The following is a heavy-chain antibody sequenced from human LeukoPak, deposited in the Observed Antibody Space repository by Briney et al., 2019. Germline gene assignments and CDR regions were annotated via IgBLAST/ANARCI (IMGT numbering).Heavy chain of an antibody. D-gene: IGHD4-23*01. J-gene: IGHJ5*02. V-gene: IGHV4-59*01. Sequence: SETLSLTCTVSGGSISGYYWSWIRQSPGKGLESLGYIYYTGSTNYNPSLKSRVTMSVDTSNNQFSLRLSSVTAADTAVYYCARDRSTVVTESIANWFDPWGQGTLVTVSS. CDR2: IYYTGST. CDR3: ARDRSTVVTESIANWFDP. CDR1: GGSISGYY.